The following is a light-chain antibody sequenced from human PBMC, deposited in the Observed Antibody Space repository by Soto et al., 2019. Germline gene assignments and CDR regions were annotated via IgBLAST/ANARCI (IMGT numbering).Light chain of an antibody. CDR1: QSVSSN. CDR2: GAS. V-gene: IGKV3-15*01. CDR3: QHYNNWPPWT. Sequence: EIVMTQSPATLSVSPGERATLSCRASQSVSSNLAWYQQKPGQAPRLLIYGASTRVTGIPASFSGSGSGTEFTLTISSLQSEDFVVYYCQHYNNWPPWTFGQGTKVEIK. J-gene: IGKJ1*01.